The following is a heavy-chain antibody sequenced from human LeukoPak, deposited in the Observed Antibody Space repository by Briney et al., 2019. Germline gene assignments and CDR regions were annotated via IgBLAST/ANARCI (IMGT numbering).Heavy chain of an antibody. CDR2: ISSDGSST. CDR1: GFSLSSKW. D-gene: IGHD3-10*01. J-gene: IGHJ4*02. Sequence: GGSLRLSCAASGFSLSSKWMHWVRQAPGKGLVWVSRISSDGSSTHYADSVKGRFTVSRDNAKNTLFLQMNSLRAEDTAVYYCASQFSGGGHWGQGTLVAVSS. CDR3: ASQFSGGGH. V-gene: IGHV3-74*01.